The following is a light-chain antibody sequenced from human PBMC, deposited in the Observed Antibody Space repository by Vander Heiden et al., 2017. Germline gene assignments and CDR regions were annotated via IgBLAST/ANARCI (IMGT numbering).Light chain of an antibody. CDR2: GTN. J-gene: IGLJ3*02. CDR3: AACDDSLNGLWV. CDR1: RSNIGSNI. V-gene: IGLV1-44*01. Sequence: QSVLTQPPSASGPPGQTVTISCSCSRSNIGSNIVNWYQQLPGTAPKLLIYGTNQRPSGFPVRFSGSKSGTSASLAISGLQSEDEADYYCAACDDSLNGLWVFGGGTKLTVL.